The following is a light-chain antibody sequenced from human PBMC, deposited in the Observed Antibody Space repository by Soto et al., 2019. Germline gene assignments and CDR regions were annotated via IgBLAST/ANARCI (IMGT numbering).Light chain of an antibody. V-gene: IGLV2-14*01. CDR2: DVS. J-gene: IGLJ1*01. CDR3: SSYTSSSTLYV. CDR1: SSDVGGYNY. Sequence: QSALTQPASVSGSPGQSITISCTGTSSDVGGYNYVSWYQQHPGKAPRLMIYDVSNRPSGVSSRFSGSKSGNTASLTISGLQAEDEADYYCSSYTSSSTLYVFGTGTMLTVL.